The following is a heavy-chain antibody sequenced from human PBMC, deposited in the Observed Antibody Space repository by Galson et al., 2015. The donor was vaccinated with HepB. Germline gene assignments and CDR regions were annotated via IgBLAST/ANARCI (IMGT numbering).Heavy chain of an antibody. J-gene: IGHJ4*02. D-gene: IGHD3-22*01. Sequence: SETLSLTCAVYGGSFSGYYWSWIRQPPGKGLEWIGEINHSGSTNYNPSLKSRVTISVDTSKNQFSLKLSSVTAADTAVYYCARGQFVRDSSGYYTEPFDYWGQGTLVTVSS. CDR3: ARGQFVRDSSGYYTEPFDY. CDR2: INHSGST. V-gene: IGHV4-34*01. CDR1: GGSFSGYY.